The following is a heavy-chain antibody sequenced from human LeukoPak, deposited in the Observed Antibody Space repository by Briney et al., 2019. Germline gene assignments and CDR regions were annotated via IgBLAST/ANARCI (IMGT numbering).Heavy chain of an antibody. Sequence: SETLSLTCTVSGGSISSSSYYWGWIRQPPGKGLEWIGSIHYSGSTYYNPSLKSRVTISVDTSKNQFSLKLSSVTAADTAVYYCARRGRAYDSSGYSPYWYFDLWGRGTLVTVSS. CDR3: ARRGRAYDSSGYSPYWYFDL. CDR1: GGSISSSSYY. J-gene: IGHJ2*01. D-gene: IGHD3-22*01. V-gene: IGHV4-39*01. CDR2: IHYSGST.